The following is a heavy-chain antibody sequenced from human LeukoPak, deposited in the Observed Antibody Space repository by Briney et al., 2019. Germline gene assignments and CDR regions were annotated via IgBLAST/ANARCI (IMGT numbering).Heavy chain of an antibody. CDR2: IYTSGST. CDR3: ARKGGYDPLPFDY. CDR1: GGSISSGSYY. D-gene: IGHD5-12*01. V-gene: IGHV4-61*02. J-gene: IGHJ4*02. Sequence: PSETLSLTCTVSGGSISSGSYYWSWIRQPAGKGLEWIGRIYTSGSTNYNPSLESRVTISVDRSKNQFSLKLSSVTAADTAVYYCARKGGYDPLPFDYWGQGTLVTVSS.